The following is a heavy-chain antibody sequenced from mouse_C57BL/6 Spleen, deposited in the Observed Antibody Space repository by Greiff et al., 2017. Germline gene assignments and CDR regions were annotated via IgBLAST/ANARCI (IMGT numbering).Heavy chain of an antibody. Sequence: EVMLVESGGGLVQPGGSLKLSCAASGFTFSDYGMAWVRQAPRKGPEWVAFISNLAYSIYSAATVTGRFTISRDNAKNTLYLEMSNLRSDVTAMYYCARHSRGQGIWDYEGWVAYWGQGTLVTVSA. CDR2: ISNLAYSI. V-gene: IGHV5-15*04. CDR3: ARHSRGQGIWDYEGWVAY. D-gene: IGHD2-4*01. J-gene: IGHJ3*01. CDR1: GFTFSDYG.